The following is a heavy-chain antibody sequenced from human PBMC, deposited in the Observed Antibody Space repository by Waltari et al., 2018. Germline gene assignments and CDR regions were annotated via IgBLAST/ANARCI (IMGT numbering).Heavy chain of an antibody. CDR2: IYSGGST. J-gene: IGHJ4*02. V-gene: IGHV3-53*01. CDR3: ARLDFWTGSYY. D-gene: IGHD3-3*01. Sequence: EVQRVESGGGLIQPGGSLRPPCAVSGFTFSNNYMSWVRQAPGKGLEWVSVIYSGGSTYYADSVKGRFTISRDSSENTVYLQMSSLRAEDTALYYCARLDFWTGSYYWGQGTLVTVSS. CDR1: GFTFSNNY.